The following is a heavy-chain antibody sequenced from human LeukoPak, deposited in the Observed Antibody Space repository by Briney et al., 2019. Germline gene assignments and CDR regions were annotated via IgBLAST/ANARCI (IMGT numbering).Heavy chain of an antibody. J-gene: IGHJ4*02. CDR2: ISYDGSKK. CDR1: GFTFSSYG. D-gene: IGHD2-15*01. V-gene: IGHV3-30*18. Sequence: GGSLRLSCVASGFTFSSYGMHWVRQAPGKGLEWVAVISYDGSKKYCADSVEGRCTISRDSSKNTLYLHMNSLRPEDTAVYYCAKAYCSGASCPADYWGQGTLVTVSS. CDR3: AKAYCSGASCPADY.